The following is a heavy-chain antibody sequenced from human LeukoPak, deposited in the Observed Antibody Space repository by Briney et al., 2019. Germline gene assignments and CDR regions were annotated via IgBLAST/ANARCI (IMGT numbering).Heavy chain of an antibody. D-gene: IGHD2-2*01. J-gene: IGHJ3*02. V-gene: IGHV1-2*02. CDR3: AREMTEGYCSSTSCYSSFAFDI. CDR2: INPNSGGT. CDR1: GYTFTGYY. Sequence: ASVKVSCKASGYTFTGYYMHWVRQAPGQGLEWMGWINPNSGGTNYAQKFRGRVTMTRDTSISTASMELSRLRSDDTAVYYCAREMTEGYCSSTSCYSSFAFDIWGQGTMVTVSS.